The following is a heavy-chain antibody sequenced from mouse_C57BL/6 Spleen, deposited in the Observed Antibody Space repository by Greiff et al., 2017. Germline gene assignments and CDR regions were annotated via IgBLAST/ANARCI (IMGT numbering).Heavy chain of an antibody. CDR3: ARWGGSSGYEPY. Sequence: QVHVKQPGAELVRPGSSVKLSCKASGYTFTSYRMDWVKQRPGQGLEWIGNIYPSDSETHYNQKFKDKATLTVDKSSSTAYMRLSSLTSEDSAVYCCARWGGSSGYEPYWGQGTLVTVSA. CDR1: GYTFTSYR. J-gene: IGHJ3*01. D-gene: IGHD3-2*02. V-gene: IGHV1-61*01. CDR2: IYPSDSET.